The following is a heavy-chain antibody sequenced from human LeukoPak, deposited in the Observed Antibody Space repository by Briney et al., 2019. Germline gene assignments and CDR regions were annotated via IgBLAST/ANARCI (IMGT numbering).Heavy chain of an antibody. Sequence: SVKVSCKASGGTFSSYAISWVRQAPGQGLEWMGGIIPIFGTANYAQKFQGRVTITADESTSTAHMELSSLRSEDTAVYYCARDPLRYFEPAGYFDYWGQGTLVTVSS. CDR2: IIPIFGTA. CDR1: GGTFSSYA. J-gene: IGHJ4*02. D-gene: IGHD3-9*01. CDR3: ARDPLRYFEPAGYFDY. V-gene: IGHV1-69*01.